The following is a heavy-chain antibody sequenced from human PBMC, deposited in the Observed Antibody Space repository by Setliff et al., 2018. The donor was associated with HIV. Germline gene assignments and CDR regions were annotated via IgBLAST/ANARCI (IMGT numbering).Heavy chain of an antibody. Sequence: PSETLSLTCTVSSGSVNDFYCNWIRQPPGKGPEWIGYIHSSGSTIYNPSLKSRITISLDTSKEQFSLELSSATAADTAVYYCATLDHSGGNFLAYWGQGSLVTVSS. CDR1: SGSVNDFY. CDR2: IHSSGST. V-gene: IGHV4-4*09. J-gene: IGHJ4*02. CDR3: ATLDHSGGNFLAY. D-gene: IGHD2-21*02.